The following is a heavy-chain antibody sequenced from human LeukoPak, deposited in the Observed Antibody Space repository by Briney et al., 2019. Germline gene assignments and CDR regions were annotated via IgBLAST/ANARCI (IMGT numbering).Heavy chain of an antibody. J-gene: IGHJ4*02. CDR1: GFTFSSYA. Sequence: PGGSLRLSCAASGFTFSSYAMSCVRQAPGKGLEWVSAISGSGGSTYYADSVKGRFTISRDNSKNTLYLQMNSLRAEDTAVYYCAKGIAAAEYYFDYWGQGTLVTVSS. CDR3: AKGIAAAEYYFDY. V-gene: IGHV3-23*01. D-gene: IGHD6-13*01. CDR2: ISGSGGST.